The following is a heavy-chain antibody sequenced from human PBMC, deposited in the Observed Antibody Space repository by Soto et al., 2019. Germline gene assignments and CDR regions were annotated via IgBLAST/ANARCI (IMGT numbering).Heavy chain of an antibody. Sequence: QLQLQESGPGLVKPSETLSLTCTVSGGSISSSSYYWGWIRQPPGKGLEWIGSIYYRGNTYYNQSLKSRVTISVDTSKNQFSLKLSSVTAADTAVYYCAREGGGYCSGGSCQVDYWGQGTLVTVSS. CDR3: AREGGGYCSGGSCQVDY. CDR1: GGSISSSSYY. D-gene: IGHD2-15*01. J-gene: IGHJ4*02. CDR2: IYYRGNT. V-gene: IGHV4-39*02.